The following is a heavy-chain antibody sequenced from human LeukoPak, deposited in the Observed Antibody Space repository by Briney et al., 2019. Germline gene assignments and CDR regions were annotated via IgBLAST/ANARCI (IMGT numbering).Heavy chain of an antibody. Sequence: GGSLRLSCAASGFPFSSYEMNWVRQAPGKGLEWVAVISYDGSNKYYADSVKGRFTISRDNSKNTLYLQMNSLRAEDTAVYYCARSRRMTYYYDSSGYSGGYYFDYWGQGTLVTVSS. CDR2: ISYDGSNK. CDR3: ARSRRMTYYYDSSGYSGGYYFDY. V-gene: IGHV3-30*03. CDR1: GFPFSSYE. D-gene: IGHD3-22*01. J-gene: IGHJ4*02.